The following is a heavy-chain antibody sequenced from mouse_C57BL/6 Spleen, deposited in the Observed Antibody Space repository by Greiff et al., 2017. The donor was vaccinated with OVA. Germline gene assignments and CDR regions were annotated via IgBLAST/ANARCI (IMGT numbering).Heavy chain of an antibody. V-gene: IGHV1-47*01. J-gene: IGHJ1*03. D-gene: IGHD2-1*01. CDR1: GYTFTTYP. Sequence: LVESGAELVKPGASVKMSCKASGYTFTTYPIEWMKQNHGKSLEWIGNFHPYNDDTKYNEKFKGKATLTVEKSSSTVYLELSRLTSDDSAVYYCARGGNYVDWYFDVWGTGTTVTVSS. CDR3: ARGGNYVDWYFDV. CDR2: FHPYNDDT.